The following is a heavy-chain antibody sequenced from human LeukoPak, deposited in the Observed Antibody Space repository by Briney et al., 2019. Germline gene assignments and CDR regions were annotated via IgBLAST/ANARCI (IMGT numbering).Heavy chain of an antibody. CDR2: IYYSGST. CDR3: ASADYDMAFDI. CDR1: GGSFSGYY. Sequence: KPSETLSLTCAVYGGSFSGYYWSWVRQPPGKGLEWIGYIYYSGSTDYNPSLKSRFTMSVDTSKNQFSLKLSSVTAADTAVYYCASADYDMAFDIWGQGTMVTVSS. D-gene: IGHD3-9*01. V-gene: IGHV4-34*09. J-gene: IGHJ3*02.